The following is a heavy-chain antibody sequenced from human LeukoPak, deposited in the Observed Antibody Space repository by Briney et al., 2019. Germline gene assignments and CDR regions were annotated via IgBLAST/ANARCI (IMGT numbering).Heavy chain of an antibody. CDR1: GGSISSGGYY. V-gene: IGHV4-31*03. CDR3: ARAYCSSTSCYGVPEYFQH. J-gene: IGHJ1*01. Sequence: SQTLSLTCTVSGGSISSGGYYWRWIRQHPGKGLEWIGYIYYSGSTYYNPSLTSRVTISVDTSKNQFSLKLSSVTAADTAVYYCARAYCSSTSCYGVPEYFQHWGQGTLVTVSS. D-gene: IGHD2-2*01. CDR2: IYYSGST.